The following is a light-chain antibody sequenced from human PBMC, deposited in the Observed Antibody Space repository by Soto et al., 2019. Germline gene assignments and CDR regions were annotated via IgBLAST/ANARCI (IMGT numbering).Light chain of an antibody. J-gene: IGKJ2*01. CDR2: GAS. CDR1: QSVSSAY. CDR3: QQSGSSFYT. Sequence: EIVLTQSPGTLSLSPGERATLSCRASQSVSSAYLAWYQQIPGQAPRLLIYGASSRATGISDRFSGSGSGTYFTLTISGLEPEDFAVYYCQQSGSSFYTFGQGTKLEIK. V-gene: IGKV3-20*01.